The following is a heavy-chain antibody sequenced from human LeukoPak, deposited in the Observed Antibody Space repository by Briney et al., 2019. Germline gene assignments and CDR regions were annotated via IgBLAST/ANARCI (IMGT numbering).Heavy chain of an antibody. J-gene: IGHJ6*02. CDR1: GFTFSSYD. V-gene: IGHV3-13*01. D-gene: IGHD3-3*01. Sequence: GGSLRLSCAASGFTFSSYDMHWVRHATGKGLEWVSAIGTAGDTYYPGSVKGRFTISRENAKNSLYLQMNSLRAGDTAVYYCARERVLYGMDVWGQGTTVTVSS. CDR3: ARERVLYGMDV. CDR2: IGTAGDT.